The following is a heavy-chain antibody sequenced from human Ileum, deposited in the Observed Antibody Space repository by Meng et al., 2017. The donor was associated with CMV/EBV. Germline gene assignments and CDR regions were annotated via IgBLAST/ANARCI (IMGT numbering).Heavy chain of an antibody. Sequence: QLPVHEAGPRLPQPSETLSLTCTVTGGSLTSYYWTWIRQPAGKGLEWIGRIHPTGTTDDNPSLRSRVSMSLDKSKNQFSLKLTSVTAADTAVYYCARAAARGVPVDLWGQGTLVTVSS. CDR3: ARAAARGVPVDL. CDR1: GGSLTSYY. D-gene: IGHD3-10*01. V-gene: IGHV4-4*07. J-gene: IGHJ5*02. CDR2: IHPTGTT.